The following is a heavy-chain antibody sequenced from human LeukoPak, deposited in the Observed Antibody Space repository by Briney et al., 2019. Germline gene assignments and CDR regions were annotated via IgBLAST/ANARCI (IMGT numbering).Heavy chain of an antibody. Sequence: SETLSLTCTVSGGSISSSSHYWGWIRQPPGKGLEWIGTIYYSGSTYYNPSLKSRVTISVDTSKNQFSLKLSSVTAADTAVYYCASIGYYYYYYGMDVWGQGTTVTVSS. J-gene: IGHJ6*02. CDR1: GGSISSSSHY. CDR3: ASIGYYYYYYGMDV. V-gene: IGHV4-39*01. CDR2: IYYSGST. D-gene: IGHD3-16*02.